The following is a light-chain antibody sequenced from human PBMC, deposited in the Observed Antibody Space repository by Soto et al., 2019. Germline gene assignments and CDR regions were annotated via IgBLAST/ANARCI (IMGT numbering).Light chain of an antibody. J-gene: IGKJ1*01. CDR2: FAS. CDR3: QQRSAWPWT. V-gene: IGKV3-11*01. Sequence: EIVLTQSPATLSLSPGDRDTLSCRASHSVGSLLAWYQQKPGQAPRLLIYFASNRATGIPPRFSGSGSGTDFTLTIDSLEPEDFALFYCQQRSAWPWTFGQGTRVEIK. CDR1: HSVGSL.